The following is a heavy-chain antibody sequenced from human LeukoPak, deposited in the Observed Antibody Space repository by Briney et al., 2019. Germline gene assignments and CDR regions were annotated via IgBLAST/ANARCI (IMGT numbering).Heavy chain of an antibody. D-gene: IGHD6-6*01. V-gene: IGHV3-11*01. CDR3: ARAMSIAARLQTIFDY. CDR1: GFTFSDYY. CDR2: ISSSCCTI. Sequence: GGSLRLSCAVSGFTFSDYYMSWIRQAPGKGLVGGSYISSSCCTIYYAEFVRGRFNIPRDNAKNSLYLQNNSLRAEDTAVYYCARAMSIAARLQTIFDYWGQGTLVTVSS. J-gene: IGHJ4*02.